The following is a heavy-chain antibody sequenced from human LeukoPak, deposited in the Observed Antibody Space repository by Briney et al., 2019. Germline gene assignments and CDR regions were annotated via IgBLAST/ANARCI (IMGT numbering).Heavy chain of an antibody. Sequence: PGGSLRLSCAASGFTFSSYWMSWVRQAPGKGLEWVAFIRYDGSNKYYADSVKGRFTISRDNSKNTLYLQMNSLRAEDTAVYYCAKGTYSSSSDWGQGTLVTVSS. D-gene: IGHD6-6*01. CDR3: AKGTYSSSSD. CDR1: GFTFSSYW. CDR2: IRYDGSNK. V-gene: IGHV3-30*02. J-gene: IGHJ4*02.